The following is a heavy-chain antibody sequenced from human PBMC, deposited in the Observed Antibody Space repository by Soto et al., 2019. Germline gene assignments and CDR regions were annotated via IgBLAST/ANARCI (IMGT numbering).Heavy chain of an antibody. Sequence: FLRLSCVGSGFTFSSYGMHWVRQAPGKGLECVAVISDTGSSHYYAASVEGRFTISRENSKNTLSLHMDRLRVEDTAVYYCAKDRGGDCPDNSCYFGADYWGQGTPVTVSS. CDR2: ISDTGSSH. V-gene: IGHV3-30*18. D-gene: IGHD2-2*01. CDR1: GFTFSSYG. CDR3: AKDRGGDCPDNSCYFGADY. J-gene: IGHJ4*02.